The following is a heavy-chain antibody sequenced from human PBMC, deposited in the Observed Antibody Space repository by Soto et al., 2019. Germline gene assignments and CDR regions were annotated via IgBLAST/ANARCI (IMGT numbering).Heavy chain of an antibody. CDR3: ASGWFGELSLRYYFDY. D-gene: IGHD3-10*01. CDR1: GYTFTSYG. J-gene: IGHJ4*02. CDR2: ISAYNGNT. V-gene: IGHV1-18*01. Sequence: ASVKVSFTASGYTFTSYGISWVRQAPGQGLEWMGWISAYNGNTNYAQKLQGRVTMTTDTSTSTAYMELRSLRSDDTAVYYCASGWFGELSLRYYFDYWGQGTLVTVSS.